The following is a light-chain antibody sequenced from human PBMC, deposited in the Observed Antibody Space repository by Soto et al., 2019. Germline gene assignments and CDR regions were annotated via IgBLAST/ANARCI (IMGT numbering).Light chain of an antibody. CDR3: QQYKDYTYT. Sequence: DIQMTQSPSTLSASVGDRVTITCRASQSINTWLAWYQQKPGKAPKLLIYDASSLDNGVPSRFSGSGSVTEFTLTITSLQPDDFATYYCQQYKDYTYTFGQGTKVE. J-gene: IGKJ1*01. CDR1: QSINTW. CDR2: DAS. V-gene: IGKV1-5*01.